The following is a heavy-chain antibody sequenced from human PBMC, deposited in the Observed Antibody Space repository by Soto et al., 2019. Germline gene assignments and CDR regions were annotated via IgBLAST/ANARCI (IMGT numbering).Heavy chain of an antibody. Sequence: QVHLQQSGPGLVNPSETLSLTCTVSGVYMSSYYWTWIRQPAGKGLEWIGRGYSSGGTHYKPSLKSRVTISLDTSKNQFSLRLLSVTDADTAVYYCARGQRFSDWFDPWCQGTLVTVSS. V-gene: IGHV4-4*07. D-gene: IGHD3-3*01. CDR1: GVYMSSYY. CDR3: ARGQRFSDWFDP. J-gene: IGHJ5*02. CDR2: GYSSGGT.